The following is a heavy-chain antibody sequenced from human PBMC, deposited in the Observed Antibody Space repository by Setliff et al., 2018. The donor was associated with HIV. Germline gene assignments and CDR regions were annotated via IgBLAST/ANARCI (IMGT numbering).Heavy chain of an antibody. CDR3: ARDLPTPNWGFDY. Sequence: ASVKVSCKASGGTLSSYAISWVRQAPGQGLEWMGWIGVYNGNTDYAQKVQGRVTMTTDTSTTTAYMELRSLRSDDTAVYYCARDLPTPNWGFDYWGQGTLVTVSS. CDR1: GGTLSSYA. CDR2: IGVYNGNT. D-gene: IGHD7-27*01. V-gene: IGHV1-18*01. J-gene: IGHJ4*02.